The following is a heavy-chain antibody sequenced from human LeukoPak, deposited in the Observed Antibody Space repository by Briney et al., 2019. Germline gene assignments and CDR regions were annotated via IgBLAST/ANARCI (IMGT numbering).Heavy chain of an antibody. J-gene: IGHJ5*02. V-gene: IGHV4-34*01. CDR3: ARGRDDYVWGSYRHNWSDP. D-gene: IGHD3-16*02. CDR1: GGSFSGYY. CDR2: INHSGST. Sequence: SETLSLTCAVYGGSFSGYYWSWIRQPPGKGLEWIGEINHSGSTNYNPSLKSRVTISVDTSKNQFSLKLSSVTAADTAVYYCARGRDDYVWGSYRHNWSDPWGQGTLVTVSS.